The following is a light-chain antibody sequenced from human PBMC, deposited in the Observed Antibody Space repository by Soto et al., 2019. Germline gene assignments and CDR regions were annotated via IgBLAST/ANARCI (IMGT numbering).Light chain of an antibody. CDR1: QSVSSY. CDR2: DAS. CDR3: QQRSNWPLYT. J-gene: IGKJ2*01. Sequence: EIVLTQSPATLSLSPGERATLSCRASQSVSSYFAWYQQKPGQAPRLLIYDASTRATGVPARFSGSGSGTDFTLTISSLEPEDFAVYYCQQRSNWPLYTFGQGTKLEIK. V-gene: IGKV3-11*01.